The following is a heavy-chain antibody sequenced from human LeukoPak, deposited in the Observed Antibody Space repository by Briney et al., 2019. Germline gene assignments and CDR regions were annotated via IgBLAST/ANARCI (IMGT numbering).Heavy chain of an antibody. D-gene: IGHD2-15*01. CDR1: GYSFSSDW. V-gene: IGHV5-51*01. CDR2: IFPIDSET. J-gene: IGHJ6*02. Sequence: GESLKISCKASGYSFSSDWIAWVRQMPGKGLEWMGIIFPIDSETTYSPSFQGQVTISADKSISTAYLQWSSLKASDTAMYYCTRGCSGGSCSRDAMVVWGQGAMVTVSS. CDR3: TRGCSGGSCSRDAMVV.